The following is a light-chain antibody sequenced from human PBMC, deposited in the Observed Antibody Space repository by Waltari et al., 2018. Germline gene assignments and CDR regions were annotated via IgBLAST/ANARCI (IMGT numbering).Light chain of an antibody. CDR1: QSVLYSSTNKNY. V-gene: IGKV4-1*01. Sequence: DIVLTQSPDSLAVSLGERATINCKSSQSVLYSSTNKNYLAWYQQKPGQPPKRLIYWASTRESGVPGRFSGSGSGADFTLTISSLQAEDVAVYYCQQYYSTPPITFGQGTRLEIK. J-gene: IGKJ5*01. CDR3: QQYYSTPPIT. CDR2: WAS.